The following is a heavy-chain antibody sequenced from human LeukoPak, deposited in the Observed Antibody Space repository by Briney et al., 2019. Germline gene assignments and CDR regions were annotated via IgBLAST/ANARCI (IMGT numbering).Heavy chain of an antibody. D-gene: IGHD1-1*01. CDR3: VKDAAGYGDY. CDR1: GITFSSYG. CDR2: ISHTGGSP. Sequence: GGSLRLSCAASGITFSSYGMSWVRQVPGKGLEWVSSISHTGGSPYYADSVKGRFTVSRDNSKNTLYLQMNSLRAEDTAVYYCVKDAAGYGDYWGQGTLVTVSS. J-gene: IGHJ4*02. V-gene: IGHV3-23*01.